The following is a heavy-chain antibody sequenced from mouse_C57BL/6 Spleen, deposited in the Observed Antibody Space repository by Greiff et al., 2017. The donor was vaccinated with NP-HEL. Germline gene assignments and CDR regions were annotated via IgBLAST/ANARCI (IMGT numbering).Heavy chain of an antibody. D-gene: IGHD1-1*01. CDR2: IYPGDGDT. CDR3: ARCDYYGSRRYFDV. V-gene: IGHV1-82*01. CDR1: GYAFSSSW. J-gene: IGHJ1*03. Sequence: VQLQQSGPELVKPGASVKISCKASGYAFSSSWMNWVKQRPGKGLEWIGRIYPGDGDTNYNGKFKGKATLTADKSSSTAYMQLSSLTSEDSAVYFCARCDYYGSRRYFDVWGTGTTVTVSS.